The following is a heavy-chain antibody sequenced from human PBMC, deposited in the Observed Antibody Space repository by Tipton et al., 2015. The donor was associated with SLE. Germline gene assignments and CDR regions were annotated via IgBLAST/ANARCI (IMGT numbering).Heavy chain of an antibody. V-gene: IGHV4-31*03. D-gene: IGHD1-1*01. J-gene: IGHJ4*02. CDR2: ISYSGGT. CDR3: ARQSHDVPHTAAFDY. Sequence: LRLSCSVSGASISSGAIYWSWFRHHPGKGLEWIGYISYSGGTYYNPTLKSRVTLSVDTSKDQFSLKLSSVTAADTAIYYCARQSHDVPHTAAFDYWGQGTLVTVSS. CDR1: GASISSGAIY.